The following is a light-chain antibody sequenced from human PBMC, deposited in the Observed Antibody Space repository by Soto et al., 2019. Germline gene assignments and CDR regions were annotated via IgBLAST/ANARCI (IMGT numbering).Light chain of an antibody. V-gene: IGKV1-5*03. CDR3: PQNNSFT. CDR2: KAS. CDR1: QSISSW. J-gene: IGKJ4*01. Sequence: DIHMTQSPSTLSASVGDRVTITCRSSQSISSWLAWYQQKPGKAPKLLIYKASSVESGVPPRFGGSGSKTEFTLTSRSLQPDDLATYYCPQNNSFTFGGGTKVASK.